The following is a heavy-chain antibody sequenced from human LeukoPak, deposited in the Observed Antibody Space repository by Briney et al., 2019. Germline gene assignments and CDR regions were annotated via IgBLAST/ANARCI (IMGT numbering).Heavy chain of an antibody. Sequence: ETLSLTCTVSGGSINTYYWSWIRQPPGKGLEWIGYISNTGSTNYNPSLKSRVAISLDTSKSQFSLQLSSVTAADTAVYFCARYSGGWPYYFDYWGQGTLVTVSS. D-gene: IGHD6-19*01. CDR3: ARYSGGWPYYFDY. CDR1: GGSINTYY. CDR2: ISNTGST. J-gene: IGHJ4*02. V-gene: IGHV4-59*08.